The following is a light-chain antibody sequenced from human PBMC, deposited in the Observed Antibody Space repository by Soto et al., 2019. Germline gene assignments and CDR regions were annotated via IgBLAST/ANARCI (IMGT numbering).Light chain of an antibody. V-gene: IGKV3-20*01. CDR2: GAS. Sequence: EVVLTQSPGTLSLSPGERATLSCRASQTVTSNYLAWYQQKPGQAPRLLIYGASIRAAGVPDRFSGSGSGTEFTLTISRLEPEDFTVYYCHHYETFGQGTKV. CDR1: QTVTSNY. CDR3: HHYET. J-gene: IGKJ1*01.